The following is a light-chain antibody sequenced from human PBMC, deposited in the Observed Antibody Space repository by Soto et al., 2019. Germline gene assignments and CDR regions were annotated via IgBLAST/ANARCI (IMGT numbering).Light chain of an antibody. J-gene: IGKJ1*01. CDR3: HQYGGSPQT. Sequence: ERVLTQLPGTLSLSPGERATLSCRASQSVSNYLAWYQRKPGQAPRLLIYGASSRATGIPDRFSGSGSGTDFTLTISRLEPEDFAVYYCHQYGGSPQTFGQGTKVDIK. V-gene: IGKV3-20*01. CDR1: QSVSNY. CDR2: GAS.